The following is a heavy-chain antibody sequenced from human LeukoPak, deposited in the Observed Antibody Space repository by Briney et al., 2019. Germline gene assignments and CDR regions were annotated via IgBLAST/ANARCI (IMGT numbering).Heavy chain of an antibody. CDR3: ARDFLGFSDS. J-gene: IGHJ4*02. CDR1: GFTFSMYF. V-gene: IGHV3-7*04. Sequence: GGSLRLSCAASGFTFSMYFMRWVRQAPGKGLEWVASINEDGSQTYYVDSVKGLFTISRDNAKNSLYLQMNSLRAEDTAVYYCARDFLGFSDSWGQGTLVTVSS. D-gene: IGHD1-26*01. CDR2: INEDGSQT.